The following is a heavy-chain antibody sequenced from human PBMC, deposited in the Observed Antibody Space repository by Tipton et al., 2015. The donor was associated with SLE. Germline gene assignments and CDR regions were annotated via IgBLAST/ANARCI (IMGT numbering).Heavy chain of an antibody. CDR3: AKDRGDIGLRVYADYFDF. CDR1: GFTFTNYA. Sequence: SLRLPCAASGFTFTNYAMSWVRQAPGKGLEWVSAISGSGGITYYADSVKGRFTISRDNSEKTLYLQMNSLRAEDTAVYYCAKDRGDIGLRVYADYFDFWGQGTLVTVSS. J-gene: IGHJ4*02. D-gene: IGHD2-8*01. CDR2: ISGSGGIT. V-gene: IGHV3-23*01.